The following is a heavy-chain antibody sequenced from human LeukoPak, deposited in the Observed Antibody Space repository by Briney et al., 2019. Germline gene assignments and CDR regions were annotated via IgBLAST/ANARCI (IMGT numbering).Heavy chain of an antibody. J-gene: IGHJ5*02. D-gene: IGHD2-2*01. CDR3: AKDGVVPAAPNWFDP. CDR1: GFTFSSYA. V-gene: IGHV3-23*01. Sequence: GGSLRLSCAASGFTFSSYAMSWVRQAPGKGLEWVSAISGSGGSTYYADSVKGRFNISRDNSKNTLYLQMNSLRAEDTAVYYCAKDGVVPAAPNWFDPWGQGTLVTVSS. CDR2: ISGSGGST.